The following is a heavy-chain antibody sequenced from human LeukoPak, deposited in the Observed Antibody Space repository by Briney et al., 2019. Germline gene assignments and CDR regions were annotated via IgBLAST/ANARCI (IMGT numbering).Heavy chain of an antibody. CDR3: ARVGYNSGWYEY. Sequence: GGSLRLSCAATGFTFSSYGMHWVRQAPGKGLEWAAGIWEDGSNIYYADSVKGRFTISRDNSKNTLYLQMNSLRAEDTAVYYCARVGYNSGWYEYWGQGTLVTVSS. CDR1: GFTFSSYG. D-gene: IGHD6-19*01. V-gene: IGHV3-33*01. J-gene: IGHJ4*02. CDR2: IWEDGSNI.